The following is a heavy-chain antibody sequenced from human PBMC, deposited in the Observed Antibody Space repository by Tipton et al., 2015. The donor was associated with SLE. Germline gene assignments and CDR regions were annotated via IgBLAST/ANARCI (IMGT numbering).Heavy chain of an antibody. D-gene: IGHD4-17*01. V-gene: IGHV4-59*01. Sequence: TLSLTCTVSGGSISSYYWSWIRQPPGKGLEWIGYIYYSGSTNYNPSLKSRVTISVDTSKNQFSLKLSSVTAADTAVYYCARDLYGDGYYFNYWGQGTLVTVSS. CDR1: GGSISSYY. CDR2: IYYSGST. J-gene: IGHJ4*02. CDR3: ARDLYGDGYYFNY.